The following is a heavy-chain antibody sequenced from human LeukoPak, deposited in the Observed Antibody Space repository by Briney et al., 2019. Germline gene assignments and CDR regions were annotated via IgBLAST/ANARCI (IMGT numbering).Heavy chain of an antibody. J-gene: IGHJ4*02. CDR3: AKDLDY. Sequence: GGSLRLSCAASRFTFSRYGMHWVRQAPGKGLEWVAVISYDGSNKYYVDSVKGRFTISRDNSKNTLYLQMNSLRAEDTAVYYCAKDLDYWGQGTVVTVSS. CDR1: RFTFSRYG. V-gene: IGHV3-30*18. CDR2: ISYDGSNK.